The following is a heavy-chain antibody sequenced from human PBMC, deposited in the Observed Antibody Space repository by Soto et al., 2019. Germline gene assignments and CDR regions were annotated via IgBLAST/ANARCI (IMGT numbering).Heavy chain of an antibody. J-gene: IGHJ4*02. CDR3: ARGGGPYVWFNEF. CDR2: IIPVFGTT. D-gene: IGHD3-16*01. V-gene: IGHV1-69*01. Sequence: QGQLVQSGPEVKKPGSSVKVSCKDSGGLFSSFAISWIRQAPGQGLEWLGGIIPVFGTTNYAEKFQDRVTTTADESTNTAYMELRSLTSGDTAMYYCARGGGPYVWFNEFWGQGTLVTVSS. CDR1: GGLFSSFA.